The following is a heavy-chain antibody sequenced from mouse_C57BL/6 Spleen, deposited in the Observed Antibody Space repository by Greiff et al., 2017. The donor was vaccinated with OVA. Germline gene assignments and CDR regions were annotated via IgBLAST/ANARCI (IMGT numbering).Heavy chain of an antibody. Sequence: QVHVKQSGAELVKPGASVKMSCKASGYTFTSYWITWVKQRPGQGLEWIGDIYPGSGSTNYNEKFKSKATLTVDTSSSTAYMQLSSLTSEDSAVYYCARLTGTVMDYWGQGTSVTVSS. J-gene: IGHJ4*01. D-gene: IGHD4-1*01. CDR1: GYTFTSYW. CDR3: ARLTGTVMDY. CDR2: IYPGSGST. V-gene: IGHV1-55*01.